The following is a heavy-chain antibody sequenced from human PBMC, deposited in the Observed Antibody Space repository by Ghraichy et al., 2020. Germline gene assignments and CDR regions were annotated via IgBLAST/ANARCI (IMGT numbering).Heavy chain of an antibody. CDR2: IYYSGST. D-gene: IGHD4-17*01. CDR1: GGSISSYY. V-gene: IGHV4-59*01. J-gene: IGHJ4*02. CDR3: ARDCGGNMVTTVTPNLCY. Sequence: SETLSLTCTVSGGSISSYYWSWIRQPPGKGLEWIGYIYYSGSTNYNPSLKSPVTISVNTSKNQFSLKLSTATAADTAVYYCARDCGGNMVTTVTPNLCYWRQRTLVTV.